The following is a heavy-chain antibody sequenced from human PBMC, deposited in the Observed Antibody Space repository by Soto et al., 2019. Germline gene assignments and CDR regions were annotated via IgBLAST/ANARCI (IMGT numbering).Heavy chain of an antibody. CDR1: GYTFTSYR. V-gene: IGHV1-18*01. D-gene: IGHD3-9*01. J-gene: IGHJ4*02. Sequence: QVQLVQSGAEVKKPGASVKVSCKASGYTFTSYRISWVRQAPGQGLEGMGWISAYNGHTNYAQKLQGRVTMTTDTSTSTAYMELRSLRSDDTAVYYCARVDLEGRYFARFDYWGQGTLVTVSS. CDR3: ARVDLEGRYFARFDY. CDR2: ISAYNGHT.